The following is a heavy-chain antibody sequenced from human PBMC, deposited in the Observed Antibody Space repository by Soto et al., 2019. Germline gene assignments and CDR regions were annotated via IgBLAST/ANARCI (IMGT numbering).Heavy chain of an antibody. D-gene: IGHD2-21*01. J-gene: IGHJ5*02. Sequence: QLQLLESGPGLVKASETLSLTCNVSGGSISTSRSYWAWIRQPPGKGLEWLANIFYSGSTYYNPSLASRVTVSVDTSKNEFSLKLRSVTAADTAVYYCARQPTTGDTDLWFDPWGQGTLVNVSS. CDR3: ARQPTTGDTDLWFDP. CDR1: GGSISTSRSY. CDR2: IFYSGST. V-gene: IGHV4-39*01.